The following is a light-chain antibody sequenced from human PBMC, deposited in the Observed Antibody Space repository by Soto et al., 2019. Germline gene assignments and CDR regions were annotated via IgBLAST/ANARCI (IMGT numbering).Light chain of an antibody. CDR2: DAS. CDR1: RSITSW. CDR3: KHYSSYSWT. Sequence: DIQMTQSPSTLSASVGDRVTITCRASRSITSWLAWYQQKPGKAPKLLIFDASSLDSGVPSRFSGSGSGTEFPLTVSSLQPDDFATYYCKHYSSYSWTFGQGTKVEIK. V-gene: IGKV1-5*01. J-gene: IGKJ1*01.